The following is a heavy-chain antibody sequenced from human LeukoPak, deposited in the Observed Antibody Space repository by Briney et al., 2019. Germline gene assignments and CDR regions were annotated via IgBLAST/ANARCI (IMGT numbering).Heavy chain of an antibody. CDR2: VFYTGTT. Sequence: SETLSLTCTVSGDSISGYYWNWLRQPPGKGLEWIGHVFYTGTTKYHPSLKSRIAISVDTSSNQFSLKLRSVTTADTAVYYCARGITVTTTSDHLDFWGQGSLVTVPS. V-gene: IGHV4-59*01. CDR3: ARGITVTTTSDHLDF. CDR1: GDSISGYY. J-gene: IGHJ4*02. D-gene: IGHD4-17*01.